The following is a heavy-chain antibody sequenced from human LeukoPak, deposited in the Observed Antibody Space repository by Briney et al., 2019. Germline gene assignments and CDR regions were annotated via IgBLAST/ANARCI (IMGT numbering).Heavy chain of an antibody. CDR2: ISGSGGST. CDR3: AKAKGYYDSSGYLTLDY. V-gene: IGHV3-23*01. D-gene: IGHD3-22*01. J-gene: IGHJ4*02. Sequence: GGSLRLSCAASGFTFSSYAMSWVRQAPGKGLEWVSAISGSGGSTDYADSVKGRFTISRDNSKNTLYLQMNSLRAEDTAVYYCAKAKGYYDSSGYLTLDYWGQGTLVTVSS. CDR1: GFTFSSYA.